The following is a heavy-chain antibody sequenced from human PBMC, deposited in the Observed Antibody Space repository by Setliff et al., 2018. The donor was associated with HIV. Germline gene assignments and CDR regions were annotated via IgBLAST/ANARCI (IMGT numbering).Heavy chain of an antibody. D-gene: IGHD6-13*01. J-gene: IGHJ2*01. CDR1: GGSISSYY. CDR2: IYYSGST. CDR3: ARLCIAAAGTRSIPWYFDL. V-gene: IGHV4-59*08. Sequence: PSETLSLTCTVSGGSISSYYWSWIRQPPGKGLEWIGYIYYSGSTNYNPSLKSRVTISADTSKNQFSLKLSSVTAADTAVYYCARLCIAAAGTRSIPWYFDLWGRGTLVTVSS.